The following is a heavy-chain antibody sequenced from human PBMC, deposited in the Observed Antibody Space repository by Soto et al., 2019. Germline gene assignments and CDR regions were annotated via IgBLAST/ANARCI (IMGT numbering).Heavy chain of an antibody. Sequence: SETLSLTCAVYGGSFSGYYWSWIRQPPGKGLEWIGEINHSGSTNYNPSLKSRVTISVDTSKNQFSLKLSSVTAADTAVYYCARGWALGVRGVRVLTYYFDYWGQGTLVTVSS. CDR3: ARGWALGVRGVRVLTYYFDY. CDR1: GGSFSGYY. CDR2: INHSGST. D-gene: IGHD3-10*01. V-gene: IGHV4-34*01. J-gene: IGHJ4*02.